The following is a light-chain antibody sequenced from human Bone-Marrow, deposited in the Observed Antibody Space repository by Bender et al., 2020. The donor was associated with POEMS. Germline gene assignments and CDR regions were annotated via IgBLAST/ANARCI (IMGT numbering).Light chain of an antibody. Sequence: QSVVTQPLSLSEAPRQRVTISCSGSSSNIGNHGVNWYQQLPGEAPKLLIYYDDLLTPGVSDRFSASKSGTSASLAISELQSEDEALYYCSTLDVSLCDWVFGGGTKLTVL. CDR1: SSNIGNHG. V-gene: IGLV1-36*01. CDR2: YDD. J-gene: IGLJ3*02. CDR3: STLDVSLCDWV.